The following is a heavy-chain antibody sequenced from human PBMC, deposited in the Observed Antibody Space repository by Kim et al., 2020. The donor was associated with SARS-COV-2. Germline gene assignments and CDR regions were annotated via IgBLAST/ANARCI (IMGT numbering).Heavy chain of an antibody. CDR2: IRSKANSYAT. CDR1: GFTLSGST. J-gene: IGHJ3*02. Sequence: GGSLKLSCAASGFTLSGSTVHWVRQASGKGLEWVGRIRSKANSYATAYAASVKNRFTISRDDSKNTAYLQMNSLKTEDTAVYYWARVNPIAGGWYDAFD. CDR3: ARVNPIAGGWYDAFD. V-gene: IGHV3-73*01. D-gene: IGHD6-19*01.